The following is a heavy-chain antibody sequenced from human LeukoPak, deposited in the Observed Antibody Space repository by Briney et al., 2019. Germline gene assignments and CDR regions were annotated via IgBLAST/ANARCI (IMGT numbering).Heavy chain of an antibody. J-gene: IGHJ5*02. CDR1: GYSFTSYW. V-gene: IGHV5-51*01. CDR2: IYPGDSDT. CDR3: ARLGGSYPTYNWFDP. D-gene: IGHD1-26*01. Sequence: GKSLKISCKGSGYSFTSYWIGWVRQMPGKGLEWMGIIYPGDSDTRYSPSFQGQVTISADKSISTAYLQWSSLKASDTAMYYCARLGGSYPTYNWFDPWGQGTLVTVSS.